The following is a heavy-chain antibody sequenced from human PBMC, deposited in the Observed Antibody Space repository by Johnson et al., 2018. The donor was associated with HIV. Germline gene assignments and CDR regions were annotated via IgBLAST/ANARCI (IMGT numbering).Heavy chain of an antibody. Sequence: QVQLVESGGGVVQPGRSLRLSCAASRFTFSSYGMHWVRQAPGKGLEWVAVISYDGGNKYYADSVKGRFTISRDNSKNTLYLQMNSLRAEDTAVYYCAKVRWELSSIGAFDIWGQGTMVTVSS. J-gene: IGHJ3*02. D-gene: IGHD1-26*01. V-gene: IGHV3-30*18. CDR3: AKVRWELSSIGAFDI. CDR1: RFTFSSYG. CDR2: ISYDGGNK.